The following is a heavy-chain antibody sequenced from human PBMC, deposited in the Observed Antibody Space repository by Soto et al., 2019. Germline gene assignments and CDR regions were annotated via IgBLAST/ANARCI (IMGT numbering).Heavy chain of an antibody. Sequence: ASVKVSCKVSGYTLTELSMHWVRQAPGKGLEWMGGFDPEDGETIYAQKFQGRVTMTEDTSTDTAYMELSSLRSEDTAVYYCATLDDSSGYYLSWLYYFDYWGQGTLVTVSS. CDR3: ATLDDSSGYYLSWLYYFDY. CDR1: GYTLTELS. CDR2: FDPEDGET. J-gene: IGHJ4*02. V-gene: IGHV1-24*01. D-gene: IGHD3-22*01.